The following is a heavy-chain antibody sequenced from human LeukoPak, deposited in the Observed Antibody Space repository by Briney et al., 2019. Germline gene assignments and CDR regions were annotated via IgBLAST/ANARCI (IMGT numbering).Heavy chain of an antibody. J-gene: IGHJ6*03. CDR1: GGSISSGSYY. CDR3: ARMALRYYYYYMDV. D-gene: IGHD5-24*01. V-gene: IGHV4-61*02. CDR2: IYTSGST. Sequence: SQTLSLTCTVSGGSISSGSYYWSWIRQPAGKGLEWIGRIYTSGSTNYNPSLKSRVTISVDTSKNQFSLKLSSVTAADTAVYYRARMALRYYYYYMDVWGKGTTVTVSS.